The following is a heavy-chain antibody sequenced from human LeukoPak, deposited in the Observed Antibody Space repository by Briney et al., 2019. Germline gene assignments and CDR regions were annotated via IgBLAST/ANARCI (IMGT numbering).Heavy chain of an antibody. D-gene: IGHD6-19*01. CDR3: ARGRDSSGWYVRY. CDR2: ISSSSSTI. CDR1: GITFSSYS. Sequence: GGSLRLSCAASGITFSSYSMNWVRQAPGKGLEWVSYISSSSSTIYYADSVKGRFTISRDNAKNSLYLQMNSLRAEDTAVYYCARGRDSSGWYVRYWGQGTLVTVSS. V-gene: IGHV3-48*04. J-gene: IGHJ4*02.